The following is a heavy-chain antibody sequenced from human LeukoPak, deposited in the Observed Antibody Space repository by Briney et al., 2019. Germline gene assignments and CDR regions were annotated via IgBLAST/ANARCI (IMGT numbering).Heavy chain of an antibody. Sequence: GGSLRLSCEASGFTLSNYWMYWVRQAPGKGLVWDSRITSDGSSNYADPVKGRFTISRDSAKYTLYLEMDSLRAEDTAVYYCVRGVYASGSSPWGQGTLVTVSS. CDR3: VRGVYASGSSP. V-gene: IGHV3-74*01. CDR2: ITSDGSS. D-gene: IGHD3-10*01. CDR1: GFTLSNYW. J-gene: IGHJ5*02.